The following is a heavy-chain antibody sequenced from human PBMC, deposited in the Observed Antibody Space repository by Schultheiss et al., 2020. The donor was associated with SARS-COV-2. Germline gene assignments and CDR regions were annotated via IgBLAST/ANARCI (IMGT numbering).Heavy chain of an antibody. J-gene: IGHJ4*02. CDR1: GFTFSSYA. Sequence: GESLKISCAASGFTFSSYAMHWVRQAPGKGLEWVAVISYDGSNKYYADSVKGRFTISRDNSKNTLYLQMNSLRAEDTAVYYCAKDSGSYYPGDYWGQGTLVTVSS. CDR3: AKDSGSYYPGDY. D-gene: IGHD1-26*01. V-gene: IGHV3-30-3*01. CDR2: ISYDGSNK.